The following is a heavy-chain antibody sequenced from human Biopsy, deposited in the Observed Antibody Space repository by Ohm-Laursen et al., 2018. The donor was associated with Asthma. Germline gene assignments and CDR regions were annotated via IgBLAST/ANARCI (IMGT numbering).Heavy chain of an antibody. CDR2: VYWTGST. Sequence: SDTLSLTCSVYGRSISSFYWSWIRQSPEKGLEWMGYVYWTGSTNYNPSLKSRITMSVDTSKNRMFLELTSVTAADTAIYYCVRAVRNEQWLAPFDYWGQGKPVTVSS. V-gene: IGHV4-59*07. D-gene: IGHD6-19*01. J-gene: IGHJ4*02. CDR3: VRAVRNEQWLAPFDY. CDR1: GRSISSFY.